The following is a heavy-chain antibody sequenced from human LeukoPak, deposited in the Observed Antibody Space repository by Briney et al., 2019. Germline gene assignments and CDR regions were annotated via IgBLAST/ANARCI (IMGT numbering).Heavy chain of an antibody. CDR3: ARSSAYYDILTGYSDNYYYGMDV. CDR1: GGAFSSYA. V-gene: IGHV1-69*13. D-gene: IGHD3-9*01. Sequence: SVKASCKASGGAFSSYAISWVRQAPGQGLEWMGGIIPIFGTANYAQKFQGRVTITADESTSTAYMELSSLGSEDTAVYYCARSSAYYDILTGYSDNYYYGMDVWGKGTTVTVSS. J-gene: IGHJ6*04. CDR2: IIPIFGTA.